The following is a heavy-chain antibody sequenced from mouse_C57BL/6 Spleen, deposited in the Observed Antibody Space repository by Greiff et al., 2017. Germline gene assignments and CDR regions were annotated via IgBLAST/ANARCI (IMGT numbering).Heavy chain of an antibody. CDR2: IDPSSGGT. Sequence: QVQLQQPGAELVRPGASVKLSCKASGYTFTSYWMHWVKQRPGRGLEWIGGIDPSSGGTKYNEKFKGKATLTADKTSSTAYMQLSSLTSEDSAVYAGARPYYDYDDDFDYWGQGTTLTVSS. CDR1: GYTFTSYW. D-gene: IGHD2-4*01. V-gene: IGHV1-72*01. J-gene: IGHJ2*01. CDR3: ARPYYDYDDDFDY.